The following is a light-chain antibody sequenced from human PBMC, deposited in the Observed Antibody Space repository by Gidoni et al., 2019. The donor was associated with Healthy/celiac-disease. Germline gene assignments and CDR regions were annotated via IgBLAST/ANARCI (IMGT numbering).Light chain of an antibody. CDR3: QQYGSSPYT. CDR1: QSVSSSY. Sequence: EIALKQSPGTLSLYPGESATLSCRASQSVSSSYLAWYQQKPGQAPRLLIYGASSRDTGIPDRFSGSGSGTDFTLTISRLEPEDFAVYYCQQYGSSPYTFGQGTKLEIK. CDR2: GAS. V-gene: IGKV3-20*01. J-gene: IGKJ2*01.